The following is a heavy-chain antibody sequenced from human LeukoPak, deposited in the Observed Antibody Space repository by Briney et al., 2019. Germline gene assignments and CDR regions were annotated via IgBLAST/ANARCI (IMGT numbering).Heavy chain of an antibody. D-gene: IGHD1-26*01. CDR2: INPNSGGT. V-gene: IGHV1-2*02. J-gene: IGHJ5*02. CDR1: GYTFTGYY. Sequence: GASVKVSCKASGYTFTGYYMHWVRQAPGHGLEWMGWINPNSGGTNYAQKFQGRVTMTRDTSISTAYMELSRLRSDDTAVYYCARDSGSYYGYNWFDPWGQGTLVTVSS. CDR3: ARDSGSYYGYNWFDP.